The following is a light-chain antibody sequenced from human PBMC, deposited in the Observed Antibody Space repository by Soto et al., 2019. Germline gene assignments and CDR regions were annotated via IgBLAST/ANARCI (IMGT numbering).Light chain of an antibody. J-gene: IGKJ5*01. CDR1: QGIGNY. CDR3: QQSYSTPIT. CDR2: AAS. Sequence: DHQFTPPPSSLSASVGDRVTITCRASQGIGNYLACYQQKPGNAPNLLIYAASSLQSGVPSRFSGSGSGTDFTLTINSLHPEDFATYYCQQSYSTPITFGHGTRLEI. V-gene: IGKV1-39*01.